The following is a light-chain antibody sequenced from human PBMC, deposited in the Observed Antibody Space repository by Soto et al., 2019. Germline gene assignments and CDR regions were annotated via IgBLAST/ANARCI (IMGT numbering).Light chain of an antibody. V-gene: IGKV3-20*01. CDR3: QLYGSSPWT. CDR1: QSVNSGY. Sequence: EIVLTQSPGTLSLSPGERATLSCRASQSVNSGYLAWYQQKPGQAPRLLIFGASSGATGIPDRFSGSGSGTDFTLTISRLEPEDFAVYYCQLYGSSPWTFGQGTKVE. J-gene: IGKJ1*01. CDR2: GAS.